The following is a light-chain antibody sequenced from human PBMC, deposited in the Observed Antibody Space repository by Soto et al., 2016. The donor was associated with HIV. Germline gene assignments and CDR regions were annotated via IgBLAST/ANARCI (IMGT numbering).Light chain of an antibody. CDR3: QQYYSTPWT. V-gene: IGKV1-NL1*01. J-gene: IGKJ1*01. CDR1: QGISNS. CDR2: AAS. Sequence: DIQMTQSPSSLSASVGDRVTITCRANQGISNSLAWYQQTPRKAPKLLVHAASRLESGVPSRFSGSGSGTDFTLTISSLQPEDFANYYCQQYYSTPWTFGQGTKVEIK.